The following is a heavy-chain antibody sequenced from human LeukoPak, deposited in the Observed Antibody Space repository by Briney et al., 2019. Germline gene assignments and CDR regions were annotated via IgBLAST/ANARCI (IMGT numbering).Heavy chain of an antibody. CDR3: ARTWIVGATANYFDY. V-gene: IGHV1-46*01. D-gene: IGHD1-26*01. Sequence: ASVKVSCKASGYTFTHNFMHWVRQAPGQGLEWMGIINPSGDNTWYAQKFQGRVTITRDTSASTAYMELSSLRSEDMAVYYCARTWIVGATANYFDYWGQGTLVTVSS. J-gene: IGHJ4*02. CDR2: INPSGDNT. CDR1: GYTFTHNF.